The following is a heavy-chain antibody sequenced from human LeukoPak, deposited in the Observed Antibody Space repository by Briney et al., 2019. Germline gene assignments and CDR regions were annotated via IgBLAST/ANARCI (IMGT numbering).Heavy chain of an antibody. CDR2: ISGSGGST. J-gene: IGHJ3*02. CDR1: GFTSSSYA. CDR3: AKGVRFLEWLPAFDI. D-gene: IGHD3-3*01. Sequence: GGSLRLSCAASGFTSSSYAMSWVRQAPGKGLEWVSAISGSGGSTYYADSVKGRFTISRDNSKNTLYLQMNSLRAEDTAVYYCAKGVRFLEWLPAFDIWGQGTMVTVSS. V-gene: IGHV3-23*01.